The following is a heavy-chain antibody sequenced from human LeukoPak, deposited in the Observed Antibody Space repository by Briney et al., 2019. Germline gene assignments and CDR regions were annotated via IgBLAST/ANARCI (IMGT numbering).Heavy chain of an antibody. V-gene: IGHV4-59*01. CDR3: AISSRHVYSSGTNLTPWPAGMDV. J-gene: IGHJ6*02. CDR1: GGSMSGFF. Sequence: PSETLSLTCTVSGGSMSGFFWTWIRQPPGRELEWIGSIYYSGSSTKYNPSLKRRVTISVDTSKIQFSLNLNPATAADTAVYYCAISSRHVYSSGTNLTPWPAGMDVWGQGTTVTVS. D-gene: IGHD3-10*01. CDR2: IYYSGSST.